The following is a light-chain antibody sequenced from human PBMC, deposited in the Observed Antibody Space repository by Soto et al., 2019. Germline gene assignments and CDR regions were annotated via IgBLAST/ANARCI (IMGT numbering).Light chain of an antibody. J-gene: IGKJ1*01. CDR1: QSISTF. Sequence: DIQMTQSPSSLSASVGHIFTITCRASQSISTFLNWYQQRPGKAPKLLIYAASSLQTGVPSRLSGSGYGTDFTIIISSMQTEDFETYYCQQSYNSSWTFGQGTKVDIK. CDR3: QQSYNSSWT. V-gene: IGKV1-39*01. CDR2: AAS.